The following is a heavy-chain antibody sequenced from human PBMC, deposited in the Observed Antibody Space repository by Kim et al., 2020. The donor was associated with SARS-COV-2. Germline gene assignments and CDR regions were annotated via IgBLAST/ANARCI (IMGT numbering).Heavy chain of an antibody. CDR2: TYYRSKWYD. D-gene: IGHD2-15*01. Sequence: SQTLSLTCVISGDSVSSNTATWNWIRQSPSRGLEWLGRTYYRSKWYDDYAVSVKSRITISPDTSNNQFSLQLNSVTPEDTTVYYCARKQDTTAWTFDYWGQGTLVTVSS. CDR1: GDSVSSNTAT. J-gene: IGHJ4*02. CDR3: ARKQDTTAWTFDY. V-gene: IGHV6-1*01.